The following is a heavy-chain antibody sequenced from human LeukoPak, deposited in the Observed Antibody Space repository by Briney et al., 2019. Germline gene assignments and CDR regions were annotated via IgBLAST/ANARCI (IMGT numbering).Heavy chain of an antibody. Sequence: GESLKISCKGSGYSFTSYWIGWVRQMPGKGLEWMGIIYPGDSDTRYSPSFQGQVTISADKSISTAYLQWSSLKASDTAMYYCARSRFEAAAEPSAFDIWVQGTMVTVSS. V-gene: IGHV5-51*01. CDR2: IYPGDSDT. D-gene: IGHD6-13*01. J-gene: IGHJ3*02. CDR3: ARSRFEAAAEPSAFDI. CDR1: GYSFTSYW.